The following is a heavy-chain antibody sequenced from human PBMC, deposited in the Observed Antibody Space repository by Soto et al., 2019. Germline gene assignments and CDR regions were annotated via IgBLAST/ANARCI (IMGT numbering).Heavy chain of an antibody. CDR1: GDAISRHY. D-gene: IGHD4-17*01. CDR3: ARNYGGNSQFFDL. V-gene: IGHV4-59*11. J-gene: IGHJ2*01. Sequence: QVQLQESGPGLVKPSETLSLTCSVSGDAISRHYWSWIRQSPGKGLEWLGYFFHTGTALYNPSLKSRVSMSVDTSKNQFSLRLTSVIPAYTAVYFCARNYGGNSQFFDLWGRGTLITVSS. CDR2: FFHTGTA.